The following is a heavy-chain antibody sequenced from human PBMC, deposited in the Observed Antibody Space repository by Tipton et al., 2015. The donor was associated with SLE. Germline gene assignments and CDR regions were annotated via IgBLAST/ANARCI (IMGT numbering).Heavy chain of an antibody. J-gene: IGHJ3*02. CDR1: GDSISSSGHY. V-gene: IGHV4-39*07. CDR3: ASDGDDSSGAFDI. CDR2: IYYSGST. D-gene: IGHD3-22*01. Sequence: TLSLTCTVSGDSISSSGHYWGWIRRPPGKGLESIGYIYYSGSTYYNPSLKSRVTISVDTSKNQFSLKLSSVTAADTAVYYCASDGDDSSGAFDIWGQGTMVTVSS.